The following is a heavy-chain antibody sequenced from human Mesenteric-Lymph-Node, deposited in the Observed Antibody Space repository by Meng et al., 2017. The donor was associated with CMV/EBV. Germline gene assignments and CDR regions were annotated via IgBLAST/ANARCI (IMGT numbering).Heavy chain of an antibody. CDR1: GFTFSNSW. Sequence: GGSLRLSCAASGFTFSNSWMPWVRQVQGKGLAWVSRINSDGSSTSYADSVKGRFTVSRDNSKNTLYLQMTSLRAEDTAVYYCAKDVNDFRSGYPGPGDWGQGTMVTVSS. J-gene: IGHJ4*02. CDR2: INSDGSST. D-gene: IGHD3-3*01. CDR3: AKDVNDFRSGYPGPGD. V-gene: IGHV3-74*01.